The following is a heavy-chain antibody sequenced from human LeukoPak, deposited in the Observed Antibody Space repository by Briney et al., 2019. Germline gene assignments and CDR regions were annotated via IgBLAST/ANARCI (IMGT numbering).Heavy chain of an antibody. CDR3: ARHSGVTVRYYYYYYGMDV. D-gene: IGHD2-21*02. J-gene: IGHJ6*02. V-gene: IGHV4-59*01. CDR1: GGSISSYY. CDR2: IYYSWST. Sequence: SETLSLTCTVSGGSISSYYWSWIRQPPGKGLEWIGYIYYSWSTNYNPSLKSRVTISVDTSKNQFSLKLSSVTAADTAVYYCARHSGVTVRYYYYYYGMDVWGQGTTVTVSS.